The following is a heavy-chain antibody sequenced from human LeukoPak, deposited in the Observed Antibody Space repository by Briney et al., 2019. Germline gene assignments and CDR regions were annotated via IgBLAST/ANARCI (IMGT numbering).Heavy chain of an antibody. CDR2: FDPEDGET. CDR3: ATLRELRLPSPFDY. J-gene: IGHJ4*02. CDR1: GYTLTELS. Sequence: ASVKVSCKVSGYTLTELSMHWVRQAPGKGLEWMGGFDPEDGETIYAQKFQGRVTMTEDTSTDTAYTELSSLRSEDTAVYYCATLRELRLPSPFDYWGQGTLVTVSS. V-gene: IGHV1-24*01. D-gene: IGHD1-26*01.